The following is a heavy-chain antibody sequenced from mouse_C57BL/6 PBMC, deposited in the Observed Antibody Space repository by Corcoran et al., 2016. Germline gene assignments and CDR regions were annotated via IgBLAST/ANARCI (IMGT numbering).Heavy chain of an antibody. J-gene: IGHJ4*01. D-gene: IGHD1-1*01. CDR1: GYTFTDYS. CDR3: ARYITTVVATDYYAMDY. CDR2: IFPGSGST. V-gene: IGHV1-75*01. Sequence: QVQLQQSGPELVKPGASVKISCKASGYTFTDYSINWVKQRPGQGLEWIGWIFPGSGSTYYNEKFKGKATLTVDKSSSTAYMLLSSLTSEDSAVYFCARYITTVVATDYYAMDYWGQGTSVTVSS.